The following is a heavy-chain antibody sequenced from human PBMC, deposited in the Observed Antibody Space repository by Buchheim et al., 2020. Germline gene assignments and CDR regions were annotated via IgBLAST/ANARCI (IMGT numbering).Heavy chain of an antibody. J-gene: IGHJ4*02. Sequence: QLQMLESGPGLVKPSETLSLTCTISGASVDTSIYYWGWIRQSPGKGLEWIGSIFYGGSNQYNPSLKSRVTISVHMSRNEFSLELTSVTAADTAVYFCAKSISWYFGDWGQG. D-gene: IGHD3-3*02. V-gene: IGHV4-39*01. CDR3: AKSISWYFGD. CDR2: IFYGGSN. CDR1: GASVDTSIYY.